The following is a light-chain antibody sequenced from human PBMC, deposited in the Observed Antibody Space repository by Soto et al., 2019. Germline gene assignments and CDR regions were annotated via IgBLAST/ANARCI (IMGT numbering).Light chain of an antibody. Sequence: VLTQPASVSGSTGQSITISCSGSSSYVGAYNSVSWYQQYPGKAPKIMIYDVSNRPPGVSNRFSGSKSGTTASLTISGLQAEDEADYYCSSYTSSSTLLFGPGTKVTVL. J-gene: IGLJ1*01. CDR2: DVS. CDR3: SSYTSSSTLL. V-gene: IGLV2-14*01. CDR1: SSYVGAYNS.